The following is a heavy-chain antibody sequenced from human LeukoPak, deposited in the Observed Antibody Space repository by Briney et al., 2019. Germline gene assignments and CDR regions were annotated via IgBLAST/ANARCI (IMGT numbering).Heavy chain of an antibody. Sequence: VASVTVSFKASGYTFTIYGISWVRQAPGQGLEWMGWISTYNGNTNYTQKLQGRVTITTDTSTNTAYMELRSLRSDDTAVYYCARDNCSGGSCYYDYWGQGTLVTVSS. CDR1: GYTFTIYG. V-gene: IGHV1-18*04. CDR2: ISTYNGNT. J-gene: IGHJ4*02. D-gene: IGHD2-15*01. CDR3: ARDNCSGGSCYYDY.